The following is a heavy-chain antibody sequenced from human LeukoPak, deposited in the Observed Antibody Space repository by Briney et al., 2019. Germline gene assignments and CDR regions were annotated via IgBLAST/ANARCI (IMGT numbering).Heavy chain of an antibody. V-gene: IGHV4-30-4*08. CDR2: IYYNGNT. Sequence: SQTLSLTCTVSGDSISRGDYYWSWVRQPPGKGLEWIGYIYYNGNTYYNPSLKSGLTISVDTSKNQFSLKLSSVTAADTAVYYCVRGVGATRGRFDPWGQGTLVTVSS. D-gene: IGHD1-26*01. CDR3: VRGVGATRGRFDP. J-gene: IGHJ5*02. CDR1: GDSISRGDYY.